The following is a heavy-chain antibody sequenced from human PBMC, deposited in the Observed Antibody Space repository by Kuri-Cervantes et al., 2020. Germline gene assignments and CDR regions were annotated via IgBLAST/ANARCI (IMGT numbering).Heavy chain of an antibody. V-gene: IGHV1-8*01. CDR3: ARDLGWVDWWLGPFPYYYYGMDV. CDR2: MNPNSGNT. J-gene: IGHJ6*02. CDR1: GYTFTSYD. D-gene: IGHD6-19*01. Sequence: ASVKVSCKASGYTFTSYDINWVRQATGQGLEWMGWMNPNSGNTGYAQKFQGRVTMTTDTSTSTAYMELRSLRSDDTAVYYCARDLGWVDWWLGPFPYYYYGMDVWGQGTTVTVSS.